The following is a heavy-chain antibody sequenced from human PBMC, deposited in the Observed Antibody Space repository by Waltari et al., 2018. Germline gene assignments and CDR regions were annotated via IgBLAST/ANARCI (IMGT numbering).Heavy chain of an antibody. V-gene: IGHV3-30*02. CDR1: GFTLNTFG. CDR2: LPYHGHNR. J-gene: IGHJ4*02. Sequence: QVQLVESGGGVVQPGGSLRLSCVASGFTLNTFGIHWVRQAQGKGLEWVAYLPYHGHNRYYADSVKGRFTISRDNSMTTVFLQMNSLRAEDTAIYYCAKDLAFYYDRSRLYEYYFDYWGQGTLVTVSS. CDR3: AKDLAFYYDRSRLYEYYFDY. D-gene: IGHD3-22*01.